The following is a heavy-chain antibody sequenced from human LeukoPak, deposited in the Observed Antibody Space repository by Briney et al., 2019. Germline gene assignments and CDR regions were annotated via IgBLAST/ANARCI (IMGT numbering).Heavy chain of an antibody. J-gene: IGHJ4*02. CDR3: ARGLYGGGDY. D-gene: IGHD3-10*01. CDR2: IHRSGRT. V-gene: IGHV4-4*07. Sequence: PSETLSLTCTVSGASISGNYWIWIRQPAGKGLECIGRIHRSGRTNYNPSLASRVTMSVDTSKNQFSLNLSSVIAVDTAVYYCARGLYGGGDYWGQGILVTVSP. CDR1: GASISGNY.